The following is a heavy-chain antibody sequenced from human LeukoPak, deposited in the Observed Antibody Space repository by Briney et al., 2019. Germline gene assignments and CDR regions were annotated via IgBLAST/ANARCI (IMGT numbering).Heavy chain of an antibody. D-gene: IGHD3-3*01. V-gene: IGHV4-4*07. CDR2: IYTSGST. CDR1: GGSISSYY. CDR3: ARDLTICGVVMNYYYGMDV. J-gene: IGHJ6*02. Sequence: SETLSLTCTVSGGSISSYYWSWIRQPAGKGLEWIGRIYTSGSTNYNPSLKSRVTMSVDTSKDQFSLKLSSVTAADTAVYYCARDLTICGVVMNYYYGMDVWGQGTTVTVSS.